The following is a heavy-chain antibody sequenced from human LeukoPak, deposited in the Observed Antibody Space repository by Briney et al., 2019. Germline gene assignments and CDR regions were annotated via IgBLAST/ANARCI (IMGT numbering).Heavy chain of an antibody. CDR1: GLSIRSGAYY. CDR2: IYTSRTT. CDR3: ARDMGQT. J-gene: IGHJ5*02. V-gene: IGHV4-61*02. Sequence: SETLSLTCTLSGLSIRSGAYYCTWVRQAAGKGLEWIGRIYTSRTTDYNPSLKSRVSISLATSKNQFSLNLSSVTAAATAVYYCARDMGQTWGRGTLVTVSS. D-gene: IGHD3-10*01.